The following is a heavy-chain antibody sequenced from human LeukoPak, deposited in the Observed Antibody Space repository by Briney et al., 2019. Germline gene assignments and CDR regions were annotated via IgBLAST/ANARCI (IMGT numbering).Heavy chain of an antibody. D-gene: IGHD1-26*01. CDR2: ISGSGGST. V-gene: IGHV3-23*01. J-gene: IGHJ2*01. CDR3: ASTPSVGADNLYWYFDL. CDR1: GFTFSSYA. Sequence: GGSLRLSCAASGFTFSSYAMSWVRQAPGKGLEWVSAISGSGGSTYYADSVKGRFTISRDNSKNTLYLQMNSLRAEDTAVYYCASTPSVGADNLYWYFDLWGRGTLVTVSS.